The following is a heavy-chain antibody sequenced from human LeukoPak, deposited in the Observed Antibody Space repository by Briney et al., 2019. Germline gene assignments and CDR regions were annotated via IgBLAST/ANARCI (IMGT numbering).Heavy chain of an antibody. CDR1: GYSISSGYY. CDR3: ARREGSGYGY. J-gene: IGHJ4*02. Sequence: SETLSLTCTVSGYSISSGYYWGWIRQPPGKGLEWIGSIYHSGSTYYNPSLKSRVTISVDTSKNQFSLKLSSVTAADTAVYYCARREGSGYGYWGQGTLVTVSS. D-gene: IGHD3-22*01. CDR2: IYHSGST. V-gene: IGHV4-38-2*02.